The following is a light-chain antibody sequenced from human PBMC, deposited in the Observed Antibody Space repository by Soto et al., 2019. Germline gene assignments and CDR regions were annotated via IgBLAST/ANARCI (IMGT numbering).Light chain of an antibody. CDR2: KTS. CDR3: QHYKDYSWT. V-gene: IGKV1-5*03. CDR1: QSISIW. J-gene: IGKJ1*01. Sequence: DIHMTQSPYTLSASVGDRVTITCRTSQSISIWLAWYQQKPGKAPNLLIYKTSSLESGVPSRFSGSGSGTEFTLTISSLQPDDFATYYCQHYKDYSWTFGQGIKVEIK.